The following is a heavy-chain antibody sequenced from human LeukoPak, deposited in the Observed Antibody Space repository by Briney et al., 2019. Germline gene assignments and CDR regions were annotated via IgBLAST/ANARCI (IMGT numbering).Heavy chain of an antibody. D-gene: IGHD2-2*02. V-gene: IGHV1-8*01. CDR2: MNPNSGNT. Sequence: ASVKVSCKASGYTFTSYDINWVRQATGQGLEWMGWMNPNSGNTGYAQKFQGRVTMTRNTSISTAYMELSSLRSEDTAVYYRARVPARRGYCSSTSCYTFDYWGQGTLVTVSS. CDR3: ARVPARRGYCSSTSCYTFDY. J-gene: IGHJ4*02. CDR1: GYTFTSYD.